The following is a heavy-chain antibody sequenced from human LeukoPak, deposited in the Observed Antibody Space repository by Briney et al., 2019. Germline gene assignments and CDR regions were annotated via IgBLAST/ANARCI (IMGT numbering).Heavy chain of an antibody. CDR2: INSDGSTT. Sequence: PGGSLRLSCGASGFTFSIYWMHWVRQAPGKGLVWISRINSDGSTTSYADSVKGRFTISRDNAKNTLYLQMNSLRAEDTAVYYCARDGVAAAGGADYWGQGTLVTVSS. CDR3: ARDGVAAAGGADY. D-gene: IGHD6-13*01. V-gene: IGHV3-74*01. J-gene: IGHJ4*02. CDR1: GFTFSIYW.